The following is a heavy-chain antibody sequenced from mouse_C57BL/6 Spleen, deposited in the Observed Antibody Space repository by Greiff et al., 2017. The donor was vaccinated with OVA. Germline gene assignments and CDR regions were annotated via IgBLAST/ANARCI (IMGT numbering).Heavy chain of an antibody. CDR3: ARPYYYGSPWFAY. V-gene: IGHV14-3*01. J-gene: IGHJ3*01. CDR2: IDPANGNT. CDR1: GFNIKNTY. Sequence: VQLQQSVAELVRPGASVKLSCTASGFNIKNTYMHWVKQRPEQGLEWIGRIDPANGNTKYAPKFQGKATITADPSSNTAYLQLSSLTSEDTAIYYCARPYYYGSPWFAYWGQGTLVTVSA. D-gene: IGHD1-1*01.